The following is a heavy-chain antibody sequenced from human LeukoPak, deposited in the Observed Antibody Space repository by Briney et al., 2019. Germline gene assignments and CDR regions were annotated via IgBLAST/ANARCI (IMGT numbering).Heavy chain of an antibody. V-gene: IGHV3-48*02. CDR1: GFTFSTYS. D-gene: IGHD3-10*01. J-gene: IGHJ4*02. CDR3: ARDQGDYYGAGSYSEGSY. CDR2: ISSSTGTI. Sequence: GGSLRLSCAASGFTFSTYSMKWVRQAPGKGLEWVSYISSSTGTIYYADSVKGRFTISRDNAKNTLYLQMNGLRDEDTAVYYCARDQGDYYGAGSYSEGSYLGQGTLVTVSS.